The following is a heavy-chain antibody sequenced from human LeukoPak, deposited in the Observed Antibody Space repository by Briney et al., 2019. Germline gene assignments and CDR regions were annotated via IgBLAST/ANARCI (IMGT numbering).Heavy chain of an antibody. J-gene: IGHJ6*02. D-gene: IGHD2-15*01. V-gene: IGHV4-34*01. CDR1: GGSFSGYY. CDR3: ARGLGGYYYYGMDV. CDR2: INHSGGT. Sequence: SETLSLTCAVYGGSFSGYYWSWIRQPPGKGLEWIGEINHSGGTNYNPSLKSRVTISVDTSKNQFSLELSSVTAVDTAVYYCARGLGGYYYYGMDVWGQGTTVTVSS.